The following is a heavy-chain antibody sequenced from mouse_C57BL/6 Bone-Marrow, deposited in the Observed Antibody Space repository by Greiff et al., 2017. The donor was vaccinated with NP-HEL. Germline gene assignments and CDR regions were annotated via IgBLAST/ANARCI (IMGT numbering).Heavy chain of an antibody. V-gene: IGHV5-17*01. CDR3: ARGEGYAMDY. CDR2: ISSGSSTI. CDR1: GFTFSDYG. J-gene: IGHJ4*01. Sequence: EVMLVESGGGLVKPGGSLKLSCAASGFTFSDYGMHWVRQAPEKGLEWVAYISSGSSTIYYADTVKGRFTISRDNAKNTLFLQMTSVRSEDTAMYYCARGEGYAMDYWGQGTSVTVSS.